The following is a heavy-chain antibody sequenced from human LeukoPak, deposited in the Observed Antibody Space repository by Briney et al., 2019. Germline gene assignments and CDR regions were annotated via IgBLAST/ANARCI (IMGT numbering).Heavy chain of an antibody. D-gene: IGHD5/OR15-5a*01. CDR2: IYYSGST. Sequence: PSETLSLTCIVSGGSISIYYWSRIRQPPRKGLGWIGYIYYSGSTNYNPSLKSRLTISVDTSKNQFSLKLSSVTAADTAVYYCARVFYDNIDYWGQGTLVTVSS. J-gene: IGHJ4*02. CDR3: ARVFYDNIDY. V-gene: IGHV4-59*01. CDR1: GGSISIYY.